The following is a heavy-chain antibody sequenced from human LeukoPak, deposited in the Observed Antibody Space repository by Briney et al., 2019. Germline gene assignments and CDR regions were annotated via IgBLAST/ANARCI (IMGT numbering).Heavy chain of an antibody. CDR1: GFTFRSYW. CDR2: INSDGSST. D-gene: IGHD2-15*01. J-gene: IGHJ4*02. CDR3: ARDQIYCSGGYCYCDY. V-gene: IGHV3-74*01. Sequence: GGSLRLSCAASGFTFRSYWMHWVRQAPGKGLVWVSRINSDGSSTSYADSVKGRFTISRDNAKNTLYLQMNSLRVEDSAVYYCARDQIYCSGGYCYCDYWGQGTLITVSS.